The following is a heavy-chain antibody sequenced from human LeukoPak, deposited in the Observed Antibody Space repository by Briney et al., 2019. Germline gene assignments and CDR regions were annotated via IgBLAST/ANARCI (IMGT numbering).Heavy chain of an antibody. D-gene: IGHD6-19*01. Sequence: PGGSLRLSCAASGFVFRNYFMSWVRQAPGKGLEWVASIKNDGSEIYYVDSVRGRYTISRDNTKNSLYLQMSSLRAEDTAVYYCARGRYSSGWYTGMDVWGQGTTVTVSS. J-gene: IGHJ6*02. V-gene: IGHV3-7*01. CDR3: ARGRYSSGWYTGMDV. CDR2: IKNDGSEI. CDR1: GFVFRNYF.